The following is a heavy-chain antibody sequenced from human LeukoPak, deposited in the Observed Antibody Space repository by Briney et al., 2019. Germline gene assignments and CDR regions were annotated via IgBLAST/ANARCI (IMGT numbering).Heavy chain of an antibody. CDR1: GFTFSTSW. J-gene: IGHJ3*02. CDR3: ATAVI. Sequence: GRSLRLSCAASGFTFSTSWMNWVRQAPGKGLVWLSYISPDGSATTYADSVKGRFTVSRDNAKNTLYLQLNSLRFDDTATYYCATAVIWGQGTLVSVSS. CDR2: ISPDGSAT. V-gene: IGHV3-74*01.